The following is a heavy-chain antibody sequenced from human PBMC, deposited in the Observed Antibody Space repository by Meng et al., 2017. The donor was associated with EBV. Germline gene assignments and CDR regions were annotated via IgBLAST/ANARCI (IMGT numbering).Heavy chain of an antibody. Sequence: LVESGAEVKKPGASVKGSLKASGYTFNSYLMDWGRQAPGKGLEWMGIINPSGGSTSYAQKFQGRVTMTRDTSTSTVYMELSSLRSEDTAVYYCVRDFCGGDCYLFDYWGQGTLVTVSS. CDR1: GYTFNSYL. D-gene: IGHD2-21*01. CDR3: VRDFCGGDCYLFDY. J-gene: IGHJ4*02. V-gene: IGHV1-46*02. CDR2: INPSGGST.